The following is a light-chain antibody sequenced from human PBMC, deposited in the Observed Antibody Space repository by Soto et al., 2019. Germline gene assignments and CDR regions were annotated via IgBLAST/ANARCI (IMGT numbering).Light chain of an antibody. Sequence: DIQMTQSPATLSASLGDRVTITCRASQSISTWLAWYQQKPGKAPKLLIYDASSLESGVPSRFSGSGSGTQFTLTISSLQPDDFETYYCQQYKSYSRTFGQGTKVDIK. CDR3: QQYKSYSRT. J-gene: IGKJ1*01. V-gene: IGKV1-5*01. CDR2: DAS. CDR1: QSISTW.